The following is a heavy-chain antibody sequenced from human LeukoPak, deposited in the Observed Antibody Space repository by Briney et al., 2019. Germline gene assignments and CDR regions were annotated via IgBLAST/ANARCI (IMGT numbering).Heavy chain of an antibody. D-gene: IGHD1-26*01. CDR1: GFTFSSDW. CDR2: INQDGSER. J-gene: IGHJ4*02. V-gene: IGHV3-7*01. Sequence: GGSLRLSCAASGFTFSSDWMSWGRQAPGKGLEWVAKINQDGSERYYAGSVKGRFTISRDNAKNSLSLEMNSLRAEDTAVYYCARDRWDLDYWGQGTLVTVSS. CDR3: ARDRWDLDY.